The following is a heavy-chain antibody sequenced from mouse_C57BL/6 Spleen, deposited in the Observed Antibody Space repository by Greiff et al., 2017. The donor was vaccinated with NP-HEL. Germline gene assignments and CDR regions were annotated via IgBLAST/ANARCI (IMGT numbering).Heavy chain of an antibody. D-gene: IGHD3-2*02. CDR2: INPNNGGT. V-gene: IGHV1-22*01. CDR1: GYTFTDYN. Sequence: EVKLMESGPELVKPGASVKMSCKASGYTFTDYNMHWVKPSHGKSLEWIGYINPNNGGTSYNQKFKGKATLTVNKSSSTAYMELRSLTSEDSAVYYCARDSSGPLAYWGQGTLVTVSA. CDR3: ARDSSGPLAY. J-gene: IGHJ3*01.